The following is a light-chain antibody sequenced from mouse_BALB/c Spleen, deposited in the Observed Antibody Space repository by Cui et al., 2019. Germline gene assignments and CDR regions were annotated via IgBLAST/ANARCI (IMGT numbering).Light chain of an antibody. J-gene: IGKJ2*01. V-gene: IGKV3-10*01. CDR3: QQNNEDPYT. Sequence: NIVLTQPPAPSAASLGQRASIYWRASKSIDSYGNSYMHWYQQKPGQAPKLLIYSASNLESGVPARFSGSGSRTDFTLTIDRVEADDAATYYCQQNNEDPYTFGGGTKLEIK. CDR1: KSIDSYGNSY. CDR2: SAS.